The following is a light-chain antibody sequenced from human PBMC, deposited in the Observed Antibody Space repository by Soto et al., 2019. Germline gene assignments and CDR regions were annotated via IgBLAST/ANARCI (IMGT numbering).Light chain of an antibody. V-gene: IGLV6-57*01. CDR3: QSSDSAPCV. CDR2: ENS. CDR1: SGSIANNY. Sequence: NFMLTQPHSVSQSPGKTVTISCTRSSGSIANNYVQWYQQRPGSSPTTVIYENSQRPSGVPDRFSGSIDSSSNSASLTDSGLNAEDEGDNYCQSSDSAPCVFGGGTKVTLL. J-gene: IGLJ3*02.